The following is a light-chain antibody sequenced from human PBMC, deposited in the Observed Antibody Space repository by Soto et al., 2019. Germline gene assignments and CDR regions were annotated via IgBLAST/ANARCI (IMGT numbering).Light chain of an antibody. V-gene: IGKV3-11*01. CDR1: QSIRSY. CDR2: DAS. Sequence: EIVLTQSPGTLSLSPGERATLSCRASQSIRSYLAWYQQEPGQAPRLVIYDASNRATGVPARFSGSGSGTDFTLTISSLEPEDFAVYYCQQRSTWPPITFGQGTRLEIK. CDR3: QQRSTWPPIT. J-gene: IGKJ5*01.